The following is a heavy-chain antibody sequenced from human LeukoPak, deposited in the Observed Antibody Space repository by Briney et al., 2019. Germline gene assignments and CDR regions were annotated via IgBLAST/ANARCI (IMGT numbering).Heavy chain of an antibody. CDR3: ARADEWELPPDY. CDR1: GYTFTSYA. V-gene: IGHV1-3*01. J-gene: IGHJ4*02. Sequence: ASVKVSCKASGYTFTSYAMHWVRQAPGRRLEWMGWINAGNGNTKYSQKFQGRVTITRDTSASTAYMELSSLRSEDTAVYYCARADEWELPPDYWGQGTLVTVSS. D-gene: IGHD1-26*01. CDR2: INAGNGNT.